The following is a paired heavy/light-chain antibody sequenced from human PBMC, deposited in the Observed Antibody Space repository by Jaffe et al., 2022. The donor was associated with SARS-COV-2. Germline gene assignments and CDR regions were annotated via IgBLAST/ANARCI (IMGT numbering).Heavy chain of an antibody. CDR3: AKDLAGGAIDH. D-gene: IGHD3-16*01. Sequence: QVQLVESGGGVVQPGGSLRLSCAASGFSFRDYGMHWVRQAPGKGLQWLALISYEGIQKWYGDSVKGRFTISRDNSKNTVYVQMNSLRPEDTAVYYCAKDLAGGAIDHWGQGTLVTVSS. J-gene: IGHJ5*02. CDR1: GFSFRDYG. V-gene: IGHV3-30*18. CDR2: ISYEGIQK.
Light chain of an antibody. CDR1: RSNIGDKLGNTY. CDR2: GN. CDR3: GAWDSSLSAVV. Sequence: QSVLTQPPSVSAAPGQRVTISCSGSRSNIGDKLGNTYVSWYQQLPGTAPKLLVYGNKRPTGIPDRFSGSKSGTSGTLAITGVQSGDEADYFCGAWDSSLSAVVFGGGTKLTVL. J-gene: IGLJ3*02. V-gene: IGLV1-51*01.